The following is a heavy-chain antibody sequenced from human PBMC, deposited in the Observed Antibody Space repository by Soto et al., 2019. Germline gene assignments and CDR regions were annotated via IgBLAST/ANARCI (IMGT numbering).Heavy chain of an antibody. D-gene: IGHD1-1*01. CDR2: IVPMFGTT. V-gene: IGHV1-69*01. CDR1: GGSFSTFA. J-gene: IGHJ6*02. Sequence: QVQLVQSGAEVKKPGSSVRISCTASGGSFSTFAFGWVRQAPGQGLEWIGGIVPMFGTTDYAQRFQGRVSFTADGSTSTAYMELRSLTSEDTAVYFCARAVGHLPGYNIDDHYGLGVWGQGTTVTVSS. CDR3: ARAVGHLPGYNIDDHYGLGV.